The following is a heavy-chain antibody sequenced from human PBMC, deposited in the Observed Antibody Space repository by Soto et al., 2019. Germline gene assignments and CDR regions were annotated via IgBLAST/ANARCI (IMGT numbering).Heavy chain of an antibody. Sequence: DVQLLESGGGLVQPGGSLRLSCAASGFTFSSYVMSWVRQAPEKGLEWVSAISGRGVSTYYAESVKGRFTISRDNSKNTVYLQMNSLRVDDTALYYCAKDMVGSGSYGDLRPPDCWGQGTLVTVSS. CDR1: GFTFSSYV. CDR3: AKDMVGSGSYGDLRPPDC. V-gene: IGHV3-23*01. D-gene: IGHD1-26*01. CDR2: ISGRGVST. J-gene: IGHJ4*02.